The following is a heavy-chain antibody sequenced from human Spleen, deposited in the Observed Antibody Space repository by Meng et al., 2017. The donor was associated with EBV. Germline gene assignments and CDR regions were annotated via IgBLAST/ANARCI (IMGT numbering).Heavy chain of an antibody. V-gene: IGHV4-34*01. CDR3: ARGRMAARSPCFDP. J-gene: IGHJ5*02. Sequence: VQLQQWGAGLLKPSETLSLTCTVYGGSFSGYFWSYIRQSPGKGLEWIGEINHSGSTSYNPSLQSRVTMSVDSSKNQFSLKLTSVTAADTAVYYCARGRMAARSPCFDPWGQGTLVTVSS. CDR1: GGSFSGYF. D-gene: IGHD6-6*01. CDR2: INHSGST.